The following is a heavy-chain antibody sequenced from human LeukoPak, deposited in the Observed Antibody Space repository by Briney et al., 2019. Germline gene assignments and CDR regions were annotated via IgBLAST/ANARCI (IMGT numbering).Heavy chain of an antibody. CDR1: GFTFEASA. V-gene: IGHV3-23*01. Sequence: GGSLRLSCAASGFTFEASAMSWVRQAPGKGLEWVAVITGGGESTYYADSVKGRLTISRDNSKKTLFLQVNSLRAEDTAVYFCAKNIGDQLLCGFNYWGQGIVVTVSS. CDR2: ITGGGEST. J-gene: IGHJ4*02. CDR3: AKNIGDQLLCGFNY. D-gene: IGHD2-2*01.